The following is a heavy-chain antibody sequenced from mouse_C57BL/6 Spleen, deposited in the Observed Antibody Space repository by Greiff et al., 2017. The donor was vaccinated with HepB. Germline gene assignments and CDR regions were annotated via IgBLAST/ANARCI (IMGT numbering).Heavy chain of an antibody. CDR2: ISSGSSTI. CDR3: ARNWPYWYFDV. V-gene: IGHV5-17*01. D-gene: IGHD4-1*01. J-gene: IGHJ1*03. Sequence: EVHLVESGGGLVKPGGSLKLSCAASGFTFSDYGMHWVRQAPEKGLEWVAYISSGSSTIYYADTVKGRFTISRDNAKNTRFLQMTSLRSEDTAMYYCARNWPYWYFDVWGTGTTVTVSS. CDR1: GFTFSDYG.